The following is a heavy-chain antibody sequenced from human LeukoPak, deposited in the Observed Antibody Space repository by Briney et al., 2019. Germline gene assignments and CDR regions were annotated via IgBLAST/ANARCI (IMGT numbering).Heavy chain of an antibody. D-gene: IGHD6-19*01. CDR2: INWNGGST. V-gene: IGHV3-20*04. J-gene: IGHJ5*02. CDR3: ARDVAVAGANNWFDP. Sequence: GGSLRLSCAASGFTFDDYGMSWVRQAPGKGLGWASGINWNGGSTGYADSVKGRFTISRDNAKNSLYLQMNSLRAEDTALYYCARDVAVAGANNWFDPWGQGTLVTVSS. CDR1: GFTFDDYG.